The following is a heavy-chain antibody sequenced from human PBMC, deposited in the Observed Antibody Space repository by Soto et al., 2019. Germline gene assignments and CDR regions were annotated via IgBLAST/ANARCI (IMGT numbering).Heavy chain of an antibody. D-gene: IGHD7-27*01. V-gene: IGHV3-11*01. CDR1: GFTFTDYY. Sequence: GGSPRLSCAASGFTFTDYYMSWIRQAPGKGLEWISYISSSGSSIFYSDSVKGRFTVSRDNAMNSLFVQMNSLRAEDTALYYCARLTGEDAFDIWGQGTMVTVSS. J-gene: IGHJ3*02. CDR3: ARLTGEDAFDI. CDR2: ISSSGSSI.